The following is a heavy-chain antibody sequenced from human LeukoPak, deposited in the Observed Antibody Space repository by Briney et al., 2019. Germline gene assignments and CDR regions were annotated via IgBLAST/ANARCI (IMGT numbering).Heavy chain of an antibody. V-gene: IGHV3-9*01. Sequence: GGSLRLPCAVSGFTFDDYGMHWVRQAPGKGLEWVSGISWNSGSVGYADSVKGRFTISSDTANNSLYLQMNSLRAEDTALYYCTKDIGLGVRYYGMDVWGQGTTVTVSS. CDR2: ISWNSGSV. J-gene: IGHJ6*02. CDR3: TKDIGLGVRYYGMDV. D-gene: IGHD3-16*01. CDR1: GFTFDDYG.